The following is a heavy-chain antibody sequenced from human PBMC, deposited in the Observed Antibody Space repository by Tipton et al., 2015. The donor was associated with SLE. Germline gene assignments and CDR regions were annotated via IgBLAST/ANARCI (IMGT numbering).Heavy chain of an antibody. V-gene: IGHV3-9*01. J-gene: IGHJ4*02. CDR1: GFTFDDYA. CDR3: AKDLRTTWNY. CDR2: ISWNSGSI. D-gene: IGHD1-1*01. Sequence: SLRLSCAASGFTFDDYAMHWVRQAPGKGLEWVSGISWNSGSIGYADSVKGRFTISRDNAKNSLYLQMNSLRAEDTALYYCAKDLRTTWNYWGQGTLVSVSS.